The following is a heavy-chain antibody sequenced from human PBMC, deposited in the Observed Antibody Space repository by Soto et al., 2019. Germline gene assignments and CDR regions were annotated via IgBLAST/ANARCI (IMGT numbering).Heavy chain of an antibody. D-gene: IGHD6-19*01. V-gene: IGHV1-69*01. CDR1: GGTFDIFS. CDR2: IIPIFGTA. J-gene: IGHJ5*02. CDR3: AKENRDDDSGWYSSTDWFDP. Sequence: QVQLVQSGAEVKKPGSSVKVSCKASGGTFDIFSISGVRQAPGQGLEWMGGIIPIFGTAEYSQKFQGRVTITADESTSTSYMELSSLRFEDTAVYYCAKENRDDDSGWYSSTDWFDPWGQGTLVTVSS.